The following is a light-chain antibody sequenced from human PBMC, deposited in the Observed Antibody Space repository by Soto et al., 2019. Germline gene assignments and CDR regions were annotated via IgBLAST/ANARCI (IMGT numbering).Light chain of an antibody. CDR2: AAS. CDR3: QHSYSTPPT. V-gene: IGKV1-39*01. J-gene: IGKJ2*01. Sequence: DIQMTQSPSSLSASVGDRITITCRSSQSISSYLNWYQQKPRRAPKLLIYAASSLQSGVPSRFSGSGSGTDYTLTISSLRPEGFATYYWQHSYSTPPTFGQGAMLEIK. CDR1: QSISSY.